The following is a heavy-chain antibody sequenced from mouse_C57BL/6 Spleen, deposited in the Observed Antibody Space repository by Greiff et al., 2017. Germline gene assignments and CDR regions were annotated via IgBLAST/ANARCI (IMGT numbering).Heavy chain of an antibody. Sequence: QVQLQQSGAELVKPGASVKISCKASGYAFSSYWMNWVKQRPGKGLEWIGQIYPGDGDTNYNGKFKGKATLTADKSSSTAYMQLSSLTSEDSAVYFCARWDTTVASGGYWYFDVWGTGTTVTVAS. CDR3: ARWDTTVASGGYWYFDV. V-gene: IGHV1-80*01. CDR2: IYPGDGDT. CDR1: GYAFSSYW. D-gene: IGHD1-1*01. J-gene: IGHJ1*03.